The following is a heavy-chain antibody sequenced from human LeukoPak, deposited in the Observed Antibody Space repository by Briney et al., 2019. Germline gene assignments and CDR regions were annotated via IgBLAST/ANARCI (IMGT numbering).Heavy chain of an antibody. D-gene: IGHD3-22*01. Sequence: SETLSLTCTVSGGSISSSSYYWGWIRQPPGKGLEWIGSIYYSGSTYYNPSLKSRVTISVDTSKNQFSLKLSSVTAADTAVYYCARLGSGYYLYYFDYWGQGTLVTVSS. CDR1: GGSISSSSYY. CDR3: ARLGSGYYLYYFDY. CDR2: IYYSGST. V-gene: IGHV4-39*01. J-gene: IGHJ4*02.